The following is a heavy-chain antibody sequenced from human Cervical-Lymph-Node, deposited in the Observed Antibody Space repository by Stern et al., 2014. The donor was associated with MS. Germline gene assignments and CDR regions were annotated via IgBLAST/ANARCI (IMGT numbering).Heavy chain of an antibody. CDR1: GHTFTAYF. CDR2: ISPKTGSA. D-gene: IGHD1-26*01. J-gene: IGHJ4*02. Sequence: QVPLAPPGAEVERPRASPTGSCKASGHTFTAYFLHCGRPAPGQGLEWMGWISPKTGSATYAQKFQDRVTMTRDTSINTGYREVSSLRSDDTAVYYCARDRGSYSDYWGQGTLVAVSS. V-gene: IGHV1-2*02. CDR3: ARDRGSYSDY.